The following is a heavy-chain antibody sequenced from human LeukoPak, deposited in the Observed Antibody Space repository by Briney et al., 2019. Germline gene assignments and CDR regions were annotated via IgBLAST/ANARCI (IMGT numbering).Heavy chain of an antibody. CDR2: ISYDGSNK. V-gene: IGHV3-30*04. Sequence: GSLRLSCAASGFTFSSYAMHWVRQAPGKGLEWVAVISYDGSNKYYADSVKGRFTISRDNSKNTLYLQMNSLRAEDTAVYYCAREACSGCPGAGFDPWGQGTLVTVSS. CDR1: GFTFSSYA. CDR3: AREACSGCPGAGFDP. D-gene: IGHD6-19*01. J-gene: IGHJ5*02.